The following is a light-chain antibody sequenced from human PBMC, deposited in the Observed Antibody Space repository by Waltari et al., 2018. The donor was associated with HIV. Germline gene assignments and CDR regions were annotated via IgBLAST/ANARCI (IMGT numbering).Light chain of an antibody. CDR2: GNK. V-gene: IGLV1-40*01. J-gene: IGLJ3*02. CDR3: SSYGGSSNWL. CDR1: TSNIGADYD. Sequence: QSVLTQPPSVSGAPGQRVTIPCTGSTSNIGADYDVHWYQPIPGTAPKLLISGNKNRPSGVPDRFSASKSGTSASLTITGLQAEDEADYFCSSYGGSSNWLFGGGTKLTVL.